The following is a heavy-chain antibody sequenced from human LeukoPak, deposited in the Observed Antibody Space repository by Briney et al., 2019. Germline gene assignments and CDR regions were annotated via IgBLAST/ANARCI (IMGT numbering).Heavy chain of an antibody. J-gene: IGHJ6*03. CDR1: GGSFSGYY. CDR3: ARGSIVGATPNLGYYYYYYMDV. Sequence: PSETLSLTCAVYGGSFSGYYWSWIRQPPGKGLEWIGEINHSGSTNYNPSLKSRVTISVDTSKNQFSLKLSSVTAADTAVYYCARGSIVGATPNLGYYYYYYMDVWGKGTTVTVSS. D-gene: IGHD1-26*01. CDR2: INHSGST. V-gene: IGHV4-34*01.